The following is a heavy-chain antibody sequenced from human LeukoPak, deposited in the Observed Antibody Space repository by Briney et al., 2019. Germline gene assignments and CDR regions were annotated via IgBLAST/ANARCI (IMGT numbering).Heavy chain of an antibody. V-gene: IGHV1-18*01. CDR3: AREGLGELTLDC. CDR2: ISTDNGDT. CDR1: GYTFTTYG. J-gene: IGHJ4*02. Sequence: AASVKVSCKSSGYTFTTYGITWMRQAPGQGLEWMGWISTDNGDTNYAQKLQGRVTMTTDTSTSTAYMELRSLRSDDTAVYYCAREGLGELTLDCWGQGTLVTVSS. D-gene: IGHD3-16*01.